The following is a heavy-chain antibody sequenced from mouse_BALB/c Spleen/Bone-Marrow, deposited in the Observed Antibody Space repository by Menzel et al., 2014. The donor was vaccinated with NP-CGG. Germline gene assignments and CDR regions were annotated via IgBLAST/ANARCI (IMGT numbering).Heavy chain of an antibody. CDR3: ARDHYGYYTMDY. V-gene: IGHV5-9-4*01. CDR1: GFTFSSYA. D-gene: IGHD1-2*01. CDR2: ISSGGSYT. J-gene: IGHJ4*01. Sequence: EVKLMESGGGLVKPGGSLKLSCGASGFTFSSYAMSWVRQSPEKRLEWVAEISSGGSYTYYPDTVTGRFTISRDNAKNTLYLEMSSLRSEDTAMYYCARDHYGYYTMDYWGQGTSVTVSS.